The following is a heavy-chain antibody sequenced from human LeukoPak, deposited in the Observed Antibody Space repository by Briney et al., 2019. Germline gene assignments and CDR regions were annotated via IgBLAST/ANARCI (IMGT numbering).Heavy chain of an antibody. CDR2: IYYSGST. D-gene: IGHD5-12*01. J-gene: IGHJ6*03. V-gene: IGHV4-59*01. Sequence: PSETLSLTCAVYGGSFSGYYWSWIRQPPGKGLEWIGYIYYSGSTNYNPSLKSRVTISVDTSKNQFSLKLSSVTAADTAVYYCASSGYAFYYMDVWGKGTTVTISS. CDR3: ASSGYAFYYMDV. CDR1: GGSFSGYY.